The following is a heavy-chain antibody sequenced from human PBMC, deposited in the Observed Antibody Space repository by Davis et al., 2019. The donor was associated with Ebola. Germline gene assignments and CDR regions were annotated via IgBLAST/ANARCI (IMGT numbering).Heavy chain of an antibody. CDR2: ISAYNGNT. CDR3: ARARLFYCSGGSCYSGGWFDP. V-gene: IGHV1-18*01. J-gene: IGHJ5*02. Sequence: ASVKVSCKASGYTFTSYGITWARQAPGQGLEWMGWISAYNGNTNYAQKLQGRVTMTTDTSTSTAYMELRSLRSDDTAVYYCARARLFYCSGGSCYSGGWFDPWGQGTLVTVSS. CDR1: GYTFTSYG. D-gene: IGHD2-15*01.